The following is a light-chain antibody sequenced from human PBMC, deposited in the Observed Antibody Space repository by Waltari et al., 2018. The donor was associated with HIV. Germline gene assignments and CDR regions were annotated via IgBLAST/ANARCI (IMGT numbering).Light chain of an antibody. V-gene: IGKV4-1*01. Sequence: DIVMTQSPDSLAVSLGERATISCKSSQTVLYNSNNKNHLAWYQQKAGQPPKLLIYWASIRDIGVPERFTGSGSGTDFNLTISSLRADDVAVYYCQQFFTFPRTFGQGTKVEI. J-gene: IGKJ1*01. CDR3: QQFFTFPRT. CDR2: WAS. CDR1: QTVLYNSNNKNH.